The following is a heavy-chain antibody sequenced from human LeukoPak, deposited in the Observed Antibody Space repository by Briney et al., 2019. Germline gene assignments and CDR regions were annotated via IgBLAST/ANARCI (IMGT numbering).Heavy chain of an antibody. D-gene: IGHD3-3*01. CDR2: IKQDGSGK. CDR1: GFTFSSYW. CDR3: ARVPAFGVVPKLEDY. J-gene: IGHJ4*02. Sequence: GGSLRLSCAASGFTFSSYWMSWVRQAPGKGLEWVANIKQDGSGKYYVDSVKGRFTISRDNAKNSLYLQMNSLRAEDTAVYYCARVPAFGVVPKLEDYWGQGTLVTVSS. V-gene: IGHV3-7*01.